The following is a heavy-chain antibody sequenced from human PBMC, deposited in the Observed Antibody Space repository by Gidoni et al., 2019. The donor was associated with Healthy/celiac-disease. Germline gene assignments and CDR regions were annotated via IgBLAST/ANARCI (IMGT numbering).Heavy chain of an antibody. J-gene: IGHJ4*02. V-gene: IGHV4-61*02. CDR2: IYTSGST. Sequence: QVQLQASGPGLVKPSQTLSLTCTVSGGSISSGSYYWSWIRQPAGKGLEWIGRIYTSGSTNYNPSLKSRVTISVDTSKNQFSLKLSSVTAADTAVYYCARAPGYCGGDCYFGYWGQGTLVTVSS. CDR1: GGSISSGSYY. D-gene: IGHD2-21*02. CDR3: ARAPGYCGGDCYFGY.